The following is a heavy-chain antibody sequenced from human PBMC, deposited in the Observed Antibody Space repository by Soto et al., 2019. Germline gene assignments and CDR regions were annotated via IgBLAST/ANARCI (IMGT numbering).Heavy chain of an antibody. CDR3: ARESGLHYYDTFDY. V-gene: IGHV1-46*01. CDR2: INPSGGST. J-gene: IGHJ4*02. CDR1: GYTFTSYY. Sequence: QVQLVQSGAEVKKPGASVKVSCKASGYTFTSYYMHWVRQAPGQGLEWMGIINPSGGSTSYAQKFQVRASMTRDTSTSTVYMELSSLRSEDTAVYYCARESGLHYYDTFDYWGQGTLVTVSS. D-gene: IGHD3-22*01.